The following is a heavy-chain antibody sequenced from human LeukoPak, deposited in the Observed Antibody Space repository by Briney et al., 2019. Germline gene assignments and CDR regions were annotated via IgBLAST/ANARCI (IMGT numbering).Heavy chain of an antibody. V-gene: IGHV4-31*03. Sequence: PSETLSLTCTVSGGSISSGGYYWSWIRQHPGTGLEWIGYIYYSGSTYYNPSLKSRVTISVDTSKNQFSLKLSSVTAADTAVYYCARTTVVNGYGMDVWGQGTTVTVSS. J-gene: IGHJ6*02. CDR1: GGSISSGGYY. CDR2: IYYSGST. CDR3: ARTTVVNGYGMDV. D-gene: IGHD4-23*01.